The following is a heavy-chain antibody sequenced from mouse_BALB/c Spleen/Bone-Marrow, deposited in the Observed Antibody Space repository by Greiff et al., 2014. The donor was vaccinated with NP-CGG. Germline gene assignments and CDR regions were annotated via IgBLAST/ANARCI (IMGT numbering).Heavy chain of an antibody. V-gene: IGHV1-82*01. CDR3: ARDYYGSSFDY. D-gene: IGHD1-1*01. CDR1: GYAFSSSW. J-gene: IGHJ2*01. CDR2: IYPGDGDT. Sequence: QVQLQQSGPELVKPGASVKISCKASGYAFSSSWMKWGKQRPGQGLEGIGRIYPGDGDTNYNGKFKGKATLTADKSSSTAYMQFSSLTSVDSAVYFCARDYYGSSFDYWGQGTTLTVSS.